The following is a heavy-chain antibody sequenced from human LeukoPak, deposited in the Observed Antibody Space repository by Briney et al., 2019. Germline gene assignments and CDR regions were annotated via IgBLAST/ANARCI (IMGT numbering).Heavy chain of an antibody. V-gene: IGHV4-59*01. CDR2: IHYSGST. CDR1: GGFINSYY. J-gene: IGHJ4*02. D-gene: IGHD2-15*01. Sequence: SETLSLTCTFSGGFINSYYWSGIRQPPGKGLEWIGYIHYSGSTNYNPSLKSRVTISLDTSKNQFSLKLRSVTAADTAVYYCARALYCSGCRCQLHYWGEGTLVTVSS. CDR3: ARALYCSGCRCQLHY.